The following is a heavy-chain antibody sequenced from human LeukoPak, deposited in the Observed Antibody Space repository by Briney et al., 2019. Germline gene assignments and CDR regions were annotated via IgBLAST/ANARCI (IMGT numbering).Heavy chain of an antibody. CDR1: GGPISSYY. CDR2: IYYSGST. V-gene: IGHV4-59*12. CDR3: ARDEGPTVTTLSWFDP. D-gene: IGHD4-17*01. J-gene: IGHJ5*02. Sequence: PSETLSLTCTVSGGPISSYYWSWLRQPPGKGLEWIGSIYYSGSTYCDPSLKSRVTISVDTSKTQISLKLSSVTAADTAVYYCARDEGPTVTTLSWFDPWGQGTLVTVSS.